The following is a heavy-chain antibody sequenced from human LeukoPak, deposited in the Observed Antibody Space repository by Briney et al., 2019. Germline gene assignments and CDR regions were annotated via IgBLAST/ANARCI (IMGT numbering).Heavy chain of an antibody. D-gene: IGHD3-10*01. CDR2: IYTRGST. Sequence: SETLSLTCAVYGGSFSGYYWGWIRQPPGKGLEWIGRIYTRGSTNYNPSLKSRVTMSVDTSKNQFSLKLSSVTAADTAVYYCATDGMVRGPDAWFDSWGQGTLVTVSS. V-gene: IGHV4-4*07. CDR3: ATDGMVRGPDAWFDS. CDR1: GGSFSGYY. J-gene: IGHJ5*01.